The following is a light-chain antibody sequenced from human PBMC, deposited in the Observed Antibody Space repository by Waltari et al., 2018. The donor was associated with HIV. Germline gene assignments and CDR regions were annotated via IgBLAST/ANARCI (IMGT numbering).Light chain of an antibody. CDR1: SSDVGAYNL. J-gene: IGLJ2*01. CDR2: EVT. Sequence: QSALTQPAPVSGSPGQSITISCTGTSSDVGAYNLVSWYPQNPGTAPKLMIFEVTKRPSGVSDRFSGSRSGNTASLTISGLQAEDEGDYHCCSYTGTGVVFGGGTKLTVL. V-gene: IGLV2-23*02. CDR3: CSYTGTGVV.